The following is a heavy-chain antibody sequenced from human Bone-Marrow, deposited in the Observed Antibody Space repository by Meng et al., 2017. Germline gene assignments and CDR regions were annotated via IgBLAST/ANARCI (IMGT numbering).Heavy chain of an antibody. J-gene: IGHJ4*02. CDR3: ARDLSSSSLDY. Sequence: QVQLVESGGGVVQPGRSLSLSCAASGFPFSSYGMHWVRQAPGKGLEWVAVIWSDGSNKYYAESVKGRFTISRDTSKNTLYLQMDSLRVEDTAVYYCARDLSSSSLDYRGQGTLVTVS. V-gene: IGHV3-33*01. D-gene: IGHD6-13*01. CDR1: GFPFSSYG. CDR2: IWSDGSNK.